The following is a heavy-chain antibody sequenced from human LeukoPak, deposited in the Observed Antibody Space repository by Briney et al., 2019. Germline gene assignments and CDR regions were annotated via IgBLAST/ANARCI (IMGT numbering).Heavy chain of an antibody. CDR2: IYHSGST. D-gene: IGHD3-3*01. CDR1: GYSISSGYY. Sequence: SETPSLTCAVSGYSISSGYYWGWIRQPPGKGLEWIGSIYHSGSTYYNPSLKSRVTISVDTSKNQFSLKLSSVTAADTAVYYCASQRGDFWSGYSYNWFDPWGQGTLVTVSS. J-gene: IGHJ5*02. CDR3: ASQRGDFWSGYSYNWFDP. V-gene: IGHV4-38-2*01.